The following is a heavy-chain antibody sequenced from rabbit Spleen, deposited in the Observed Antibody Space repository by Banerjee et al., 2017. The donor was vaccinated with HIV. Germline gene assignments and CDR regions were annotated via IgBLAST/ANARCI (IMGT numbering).Heavy chain of an antibody. D-gene: IGHD6-1*01. CDR2: TEPIFGTT. CDR1: GLEFSNYY. J-gene: IGHJ6*01. V-gene: IGHV1S7*01. Sequence: QSLEESGGGLVQLGGSLTLSCKASGLEFSNYYMTWVRQAPGKGLEWIGLTEPIFGTTYYANCVNCRFTISSHNAQNTLYLQLKSLTASDTATYFFARVGGVGVYGYATLWGPVTLVTVS. CDR3: ARVGGVGVYGYATL.